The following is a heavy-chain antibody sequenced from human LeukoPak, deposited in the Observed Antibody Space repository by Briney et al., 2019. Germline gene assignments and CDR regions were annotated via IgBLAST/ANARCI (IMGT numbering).Heavy chain of an antibody. CDR1: GYTFTGYY. V-gene: IGHV1-18*04. CDR2: ISAYNGNT. Sequence: ASVKVSCKASGYTFTGYYMHWVRQAPGQGLEWMGWISAYNGNTNYAQKLQGRVTMTTDTSTSTAYMELRSLRSDDTAVYYCARVRGYYYDSRKPNFDYWGQGTLVTVSS. D-gene: IGHD3-22*01. J-gene: IGHJ4*02. CDR3: ARVRGYYYDSRKPNFDY.